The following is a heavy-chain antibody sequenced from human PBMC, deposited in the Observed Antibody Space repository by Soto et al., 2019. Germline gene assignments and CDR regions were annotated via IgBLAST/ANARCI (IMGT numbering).Heavy chain of an antibody. CDR2: MKQDGIEK. J-gene: IGHJ6*02. CDR1: GFTFSSYW. V-gene: IGHV3-7*03. Sequence: EVQLVESGGGLVQPGGSLRLSCAASGFTFSSYWMSWVRQAPGKGLEWVANMKQDGIEKYYVDSVKGRFTISRDNAKNSPYLQMNSLRAEGTAVYYCAGNPPMTRGNGMDVWGQGTTVTVSS. D-gene: IGHD3-10*01. CDR3: AGNPPMTRGNGMDV.